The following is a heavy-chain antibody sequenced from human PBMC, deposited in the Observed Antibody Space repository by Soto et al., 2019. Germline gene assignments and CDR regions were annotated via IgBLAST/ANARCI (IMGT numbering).Heavy chain of an antibody. J-gene: IGHJ6*02. Sequence: PGGSLRLSCAAYGFTFDDYAMHWVRQAPGKGLEWVSGISWNSGSIGYADSVKGRFTISRDNAKNSLYLQMNSLRAEDTALYYCAKDFGYSSSSASTPYYYYGMDVWGQGTTVTVSS. CDR2: ISWNSGSI. V-gene: IGHV3-9*01. D-gene: IGHD6-6*01. CDR1: GFTFDDYA. CDR3: AKDFGYSSSSASTPYYYYGMDV.